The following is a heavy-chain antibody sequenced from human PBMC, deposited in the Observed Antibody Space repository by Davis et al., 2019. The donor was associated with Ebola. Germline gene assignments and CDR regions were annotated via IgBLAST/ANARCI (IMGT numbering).Heavy chain of an antibody. V-gene: IGHV1-2*02. CDR2: INPNSGGT. D-gene: IGHD1-26*01. CDR1: GYTFTGYY. Sequence: ASVKVSCKASGYTFTGYYMHWVRQAPGQGLEWMGWINPNSGGTNYAQKFQGRVTMTRDTSISTAYMELSRLRSDDTAVYYCARVKGRVGGSYHGWFDPWGQGTLVTVSS. CDR3: ARVKGRVGGSYHGWFDP. J-gene: IGHJ5*02.